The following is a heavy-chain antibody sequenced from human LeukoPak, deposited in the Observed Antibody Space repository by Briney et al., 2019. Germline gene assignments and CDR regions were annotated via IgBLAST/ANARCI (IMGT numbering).Heavy chain of an antibody. V-gene: IGHV4-39*01. J-gene: IGHJ4*02. CDR3: ARRTTAVAGSYFDC. D-gene: IGHD6-19*01. Sequence: SETLSLTCTVSGGSIRSSGYYWGWIRLPPGKGLEGLGNVYYTGSTYYNPSLKSGVPISVDTSKNQFSLKLNSVTAADTAVYYCARRTTAVAGSYFDCWGQGTLVTVSS. CDR2: VYYTGST. CDR1: GGSIRSSGYY.